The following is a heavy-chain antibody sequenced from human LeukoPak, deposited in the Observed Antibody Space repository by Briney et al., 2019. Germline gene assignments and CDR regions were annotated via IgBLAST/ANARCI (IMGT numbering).Heavy chain of an antibody. CDR1: GGSISSGSYY. CDR3: ARAGRVRGVRPPPTHFDY. Sequence: SETLSLTCTVSGGSISSGSYYWSWLRQPAGKGLEWIGRIYTSGSTNYNPSLKSRVTISVDTSKNQFSLKLSSVTAADTAVYYCARAGRVRGVRPPPTHFDYWGQGTLVTVSS. V-gene: IGHV4-61*02. CDR2: IYTSGST. J-gene: IGHJ4*02. D-gene: IGHD3-10*01.